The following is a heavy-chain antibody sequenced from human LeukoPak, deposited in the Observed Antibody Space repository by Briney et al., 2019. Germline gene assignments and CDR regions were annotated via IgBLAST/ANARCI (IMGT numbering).Heavy chain of an antibody. J-gene: IGHJ4*02. V-gene: IGHV3-23*01. Sequence: PGGSLRLSCAASGFTFSSYAMSWVRQAPGKGLEWVSAISGSGGSTYYADSVKGRLTISRDNSKNTLHLQMNSLRAEDTALYYFAKEWWGYYDSSGYWNYWGQGTLVTVSS. CDR2: ISGSGGST. D-gene: IGHD3-22*01. CDR1: GFTFSSYA. CDR3: AKEWWGYYDSSGYWNY.